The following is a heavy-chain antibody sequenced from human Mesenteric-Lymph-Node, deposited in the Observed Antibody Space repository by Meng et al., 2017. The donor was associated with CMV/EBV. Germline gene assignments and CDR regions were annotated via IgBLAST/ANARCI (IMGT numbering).Heavy chain of an antibody. CDR3: ARLGVGATTYFDF. D-gene: IGHD1-26*01. CDR2: LSYSGSS. Sequence: TVSGGSISVINYFWGWIRQRPGKGLEWIGSLSYSGSSYYKPSLKSRVTISAATSKNQFSLKLNSVTAADTAVYYCARLGVGATTYFDFWGQGTLVTVSS. J-gene: IGHJ4*02. V-gene: IGHV4-39*01. CDR1: GGSISVINYF.